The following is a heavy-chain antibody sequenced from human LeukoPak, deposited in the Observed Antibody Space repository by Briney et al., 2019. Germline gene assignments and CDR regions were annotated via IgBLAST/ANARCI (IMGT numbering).Heavy chain of an antibody. V-gene: IGHV3-30*03. CDR2: ISYDGSSK. CDR3: AGAYESRSLFKY. CDR1: GFTFSSYG. J-gene: IGHJ4*02. D-gene: IGHD3-22*01. Sequence: PGGSLRLSCAVSGFTFSSYGMHWVRQAPGKGLEWVAVISYDGSSKDYADSVEGRFTISRDNAKNSLYLQMNSLRAEDTAVYYCAGAYESRSLFKYWGRGTLVAVSS.